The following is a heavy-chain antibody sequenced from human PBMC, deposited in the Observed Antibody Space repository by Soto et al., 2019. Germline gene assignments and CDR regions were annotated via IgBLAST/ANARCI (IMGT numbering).Heavy chain of an antibody. V-gene: IGHV4-59*01. CDR3: AGSYDFWSGYFDYFDY. Sequence: SETLSLTCTFSGLSISSYYLILIRPTPGKGLEWIGYIYYSGSTNYNPSLKSRVTISVDTSKNQFSLKLSSVTAADTAVYYCAGSYDFWSGYFDYFDYWGQGTLVTVSS. CDR2: IYYSGST. J-gene: IGHJ4*02. D-gene: IGHD3-3*01. CDR1: GLSISSYY.